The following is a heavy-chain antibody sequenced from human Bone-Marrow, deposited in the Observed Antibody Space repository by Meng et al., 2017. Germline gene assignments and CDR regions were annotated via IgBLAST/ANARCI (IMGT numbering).Heavy chain of an antibody. CDR3: HAVAGLFDY. D-gene: IGHD6-19*01. CDR1: GGSISGHF. J-gene: IGHJ4*02. V-gene: IGHV4-59*11. CDR2: IYYSGST. Sequence: SETLSLTCTVSGGSISGHFWSWIRQPPGKGLEWIGYIYYSGSTNYNPSLKSRATISVDTSKNQFSLKLSSVTAADTAVYYCHAVAGLFDYWGQGTLVTVSS.